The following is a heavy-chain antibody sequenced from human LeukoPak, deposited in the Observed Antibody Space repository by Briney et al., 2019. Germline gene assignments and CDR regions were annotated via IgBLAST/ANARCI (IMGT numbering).Heavy chain of an antibody. Sequence: SVKVSCKASGGTFSSYAISWVRQAPGQGLEWMGRIIPILGIANYAQKFQGRVTITADKSTSTAYMELSSLRSEDTAVYYCAREVGHDFWSGSYGMGVWGQGTTVTVSS. J-gene: IGHJ6*02. CDR1: GGTFSSYA. D-gene: IGHD3-3*01. CDR3: AREVGHDFWSGSYGMGV. V-gene: IGHV1-69*04. CDR2: IIPILGIA.